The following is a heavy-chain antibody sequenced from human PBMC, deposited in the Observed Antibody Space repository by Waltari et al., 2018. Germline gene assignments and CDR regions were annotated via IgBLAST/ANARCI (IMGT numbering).Heavy chain of an antibody. CDR1: GGSFSGYY. Sequence: QVQLQQWGAGLLKPSETLSLTCAVYGGSFSGYYWSWIRQPPGKGLEWIGEINHSGSTNSTPSLSSRVTISVDPSTNQFSLKLSSVTAADTAVYYCARDHSNFWSGYPYSYYGMDVWGQGTTVTVSS. CDR2: INHSGST. J-gene: IGHJ6*02. D-gene: IGHD3-3*01. CDR3: ARDHSNFWSGYPYSYYGMDV. V-gene: IGHV4-34*01.